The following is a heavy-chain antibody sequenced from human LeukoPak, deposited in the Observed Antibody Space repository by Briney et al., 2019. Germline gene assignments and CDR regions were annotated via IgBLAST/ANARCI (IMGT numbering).Heavy chain of an antibody. CDR2: ITSSGEDI. D-gene: IGHD5-12*01. J-gene: IGHJ4*02. CDR3: ASDLVATSCDF. CDR1: GFTFSDYY. V-gene: IGHV3-11*01. Sequence: GGSLRLSCAPSGFTFSDYYMSWMRQALGKGVEWVAYITSSGEDIYYADSVKGRFTISRDNAKNALFLRMSSLRVEDTATYCCASDLVATSCDFRGQGTLVSVSS.